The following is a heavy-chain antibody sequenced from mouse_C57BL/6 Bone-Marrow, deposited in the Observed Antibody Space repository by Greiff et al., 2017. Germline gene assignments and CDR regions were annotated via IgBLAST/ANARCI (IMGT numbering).Heavy chain of an antibody. CDR3: ARSGYYGPYWYFDV. J-gene: IGHJ1*03. Sequence: QVQLKQSGAELARPGASVKLSCKASGYTFTSYGISWVKQRTGQGLEWIGEIYPRSGNTYYNEKVKGKATLTADKSSSPAYMELRSLTSEDSAVYFCARSGYYGPYWYFDVWGTGTTVTVSS. D-gene: IGHD1-1*01. CDR1: GYTFTSYG. V-gene: IGHV1-81*01. CDR2: IYPRSGNT.